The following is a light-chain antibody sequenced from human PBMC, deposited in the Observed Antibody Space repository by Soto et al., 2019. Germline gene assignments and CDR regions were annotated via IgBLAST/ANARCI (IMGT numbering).Light chain of an antibody. CDR1: QSVSSY. Sequence: EIVLTQSPATLSLSPGERATLSCRASQSVSSYLAWYQQKPGQAPRLLIYDASNRATGIPARFSGSGSGTDFTITISSLEPEDFAVYYCQQSSNWPLTFGGGTKVEIK. CDR2: DAS. V-gene: IGKV3-11*01. J-gene: IGKJ4*01. CDR3: QQSSNWPLT.